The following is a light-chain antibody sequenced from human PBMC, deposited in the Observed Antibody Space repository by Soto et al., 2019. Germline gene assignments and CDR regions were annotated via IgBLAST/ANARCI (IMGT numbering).Light chain of an antibody. V-gene: IGKV1-5*03. CDR2: KTS. Sequence: IQMTQSPSTLSASVGDTVTITCRASESIYSWLAWYKQRPGKAPQLLIYKTSTLQGGVPSRFSGSGSGAEYTLTIRSLQPDDFATDFCQEYNTNSRTFGQGPRVENK. CDR3: QEYNTNSRT. J-gene: IGKJ1*01. CDR1: ESIYSW.